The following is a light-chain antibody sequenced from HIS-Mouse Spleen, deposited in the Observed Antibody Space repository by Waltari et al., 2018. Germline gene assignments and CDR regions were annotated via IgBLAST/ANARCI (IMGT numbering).Light chain of an antibody. CDR1: QGISSY. J-gene: IGKJ1*01. CDR2: AAS. CDR3: QQLNSYPPT. V-gene: IGKV1-9*01. Sequence: DIQLTQSPSFLSASVGDRVTITCRASQGISSYLAWYQQKPGKAPKLLIYAASTLQRGVPSRFSVSGSETEFTLTISSLQPEDFATYYCQQLNSYPPTFGQGTKVEIK.